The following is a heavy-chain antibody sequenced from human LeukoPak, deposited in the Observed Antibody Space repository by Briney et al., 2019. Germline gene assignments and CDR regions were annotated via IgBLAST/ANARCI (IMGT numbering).Heavy chain of an antibody. D-gene: IGHD1-26*01. CDR3: TSPSDGSYHDY. CDR2: IRSKANSYAT. V-gene: IGHV3-73*01. CDR1: GFTFSGSA. Sequence: GGSLRLSCAASGFTFSGSAMHWVRQASGKGLEWVGRIRSKANSYATAYAASVKGRFTISRDDSKNTAYLQMNSLKTEDTAVYDCTSPSDGSYHDYWGQGTLVTVSS. J-gene: IGHJ4*02.